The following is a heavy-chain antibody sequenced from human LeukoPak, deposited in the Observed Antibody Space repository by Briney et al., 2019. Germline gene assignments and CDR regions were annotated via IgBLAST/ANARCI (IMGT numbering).Heavy chain of an antibody. CDR2: ISYDGSNK. CDR1: GFTFSSYA. J-gene: IGHJ4*02. Sequence: GGSLRLSCAASGFTFSSYAMHWVRQAPGKGLEWVAVISYDGSNKYYADSVKGRFTISRDNSQNTLYLQMNSLRAEDTAVYYCARDRDGNYYDSSGFDYWGQGTLVTVSS. CDR3: ARDRDGNYYDSSGFDY. D-gene: IGHD3-22*01. V-gene: IGHV3-30-3*01.